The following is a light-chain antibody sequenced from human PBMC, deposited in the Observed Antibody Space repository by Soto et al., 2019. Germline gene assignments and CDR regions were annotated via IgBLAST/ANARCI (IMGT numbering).Light chain of an antibody. J-gene: IGKJ1*01. Sequence: DIQMTQSPSSLSASVGDRVTITGRASQGISNYLAWYQKKPGKVPKMLIYAASTLQSGVPSRFSGSVSGTDFTLTLSSLQTEDCGTYECQQRFSTTRTFGQGTKVDIK. V-gene: IGKV1-27*01. CDR2: AAS. CDR3: QQRFSTTRT. CDR1: QGISNY.